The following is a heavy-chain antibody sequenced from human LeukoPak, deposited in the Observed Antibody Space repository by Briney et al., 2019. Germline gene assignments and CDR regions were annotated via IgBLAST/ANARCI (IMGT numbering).Heavy chain of an antibody. CDR1: GGSISSYY. CDR3: ARDYGDHRVDY. J-gene: IGHJ4*02. Sequence: NPSETLSLTCAFSGGSISSYYWSWIRQPAGKGQEWIGRIYTSGSTNYNPSLKSQVTMSVDTSKNQFSLKLSSVTAADTAVYYCARDYGDHRVDYWGRGNLVTVSS. V-gene: IGHV4-4*07. CDR2: IYTSGST. D-gene: IGHD4-17*01.